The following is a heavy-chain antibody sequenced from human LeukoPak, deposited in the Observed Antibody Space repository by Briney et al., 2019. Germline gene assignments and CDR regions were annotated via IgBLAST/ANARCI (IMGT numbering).Heavy chain of an antibody. J-gene: IGHJ4*02. V-gene: IGHV3-23*01. D-gene: IGHD2-2*03. CDR1: GFTFSSYA. CDR2: ISGSGGST. CDR3: AKDLDIVVVPAAIDY. Sequence: GGSLRLSCAASGFTFSSYAMSWVRQAPGKGLEWVSAISGSGGSTYYADSVEGRFTISRDNSKNTLYLQMNSLRAEDTAVYYCAKDLDIVVVPAAIDYWGQGTLVTVSS.